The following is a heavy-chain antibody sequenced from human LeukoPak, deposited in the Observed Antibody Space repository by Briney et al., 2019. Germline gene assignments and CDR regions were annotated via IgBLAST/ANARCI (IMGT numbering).Heavy chain of an antibody. D-gene: IGHD2-21*01. Sequence: SETLSLTCTVSGGSLSSYYWNWIRQPAGKGLEWIGYVYDIGTTKYNPSLKSRVTISVDTSKNQFSLKLSSVTAAYTAVYYCARSRSRPLLPPLPKSQYYFDYWGQGTLVTVSS. CDR1: GGSLSSYY. CDR2: VYDIGTT. CDR3: ARSRSRPLLPPLPKSQYYFDY. J-gene: IGHJ4*02. V-gene: IGHV4-59*12.